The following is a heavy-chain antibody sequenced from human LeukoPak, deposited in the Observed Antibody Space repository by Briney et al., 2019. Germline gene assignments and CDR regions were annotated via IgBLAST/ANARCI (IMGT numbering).Heavy chain of an antibody. Sequence: SETLSLTCTVSGGSISSSSYYWGWIRQPPGKGLEWIGSIYYSGSTYYNPSLKSRVTISVDTSKNQFSLKLSSVTAADTAVYYCARLEDRVEMATITDLGDDAFDIWGQGTMVTVSS. V-gene: IGHV4-39*01. CDR1: GGSISSSSYY. CDR3: ARLEDRVEMATITDLGDDAFDI. J-gene: IGHJ3*02. D-gene: IGHD5-24*01. CDR2: IYYSGST.